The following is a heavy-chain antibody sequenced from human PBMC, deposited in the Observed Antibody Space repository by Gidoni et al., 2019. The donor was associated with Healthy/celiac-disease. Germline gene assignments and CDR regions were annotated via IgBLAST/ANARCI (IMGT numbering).Heavy chain of an antibody. J-gene: IGHJ4*02. CDR3: ARAGNGGSGVFDY. D-gene: IGHD5-12*01. CDR2: IIPILGIA. CDR1: GGTFSSYA. Sequence: QVQLVQSGAEVKKPGSSVKVSCKASGGTFSSYAISWVRQAPGQGREWMGRIIPILGIANYAQKFQGRVTITADKSTSTAYMELSSLRSEDTAVYYCARAGNGGSGVFDYWGQGTLVTVSS. V-gene: IGHV1-69*04.